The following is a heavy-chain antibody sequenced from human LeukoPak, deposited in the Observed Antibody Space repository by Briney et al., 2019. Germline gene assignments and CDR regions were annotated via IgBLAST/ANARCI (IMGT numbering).Heavy chain of an antibody. V-gene: IGHV4-59*01. CDR3: ARGVYGAYFDF. CDR2: RQSNGYT. J-gene: IGHJ4*02. D-gene: IGHD4-17*01. CDR1: GDSLSGYY. Sequence: TTSETLSLTCDFSGDSLSGYYWGWLRQPPGKGLEWIAYRQSNGYTEYYPSLMSRVTISLDTSKRQLSLKLTSVTAADTAVYYCARGVYGAYFDFWGQGTLVTVSS.